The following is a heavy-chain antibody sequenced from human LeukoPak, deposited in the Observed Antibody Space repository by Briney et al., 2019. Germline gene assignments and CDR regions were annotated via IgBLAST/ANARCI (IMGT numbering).Heavy chain of an antibody. CDR2: ISDSSSTI. CDR1: GFTFSSYN. V-gene: IGHV3-48*02. J-gene: IGHJ4*02. CDR3: ARAGGAYNYDDF. Sequence: GGSLRLSCAASGFTFSSYNMNWVRQAPGKGLEWVSYISDSSSTIYHADSVKGRFTISRDNAKNSLYLQMNSLRDEDTAVCYCARAGGAYNYDDFWGQGTLVTVSS. D-gene: IGHD5-12*01.